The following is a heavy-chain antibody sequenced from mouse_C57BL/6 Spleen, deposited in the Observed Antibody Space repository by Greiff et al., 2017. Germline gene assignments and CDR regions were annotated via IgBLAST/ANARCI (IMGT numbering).Heavy chain of an antibody. Sequence: VQLQQSGAELAKPGASVKLSCKASGYTFTSSWMHWVKQRPGQGLEWIGYINPSSGYTKYDQKFKDKATLPADKSSSTAYMQLSSLTYEDSAVYYCARGGSSYGYFEVWGTGTTVTVSS. V-gene: IGHV1-7*01. CDR2: INPSSGYT. CDR3: ARGGSSYGYFEV. J-gene: IGHJ1*03. D-gene: IGHD1-1*01. CDR1: GYTFTSSW.